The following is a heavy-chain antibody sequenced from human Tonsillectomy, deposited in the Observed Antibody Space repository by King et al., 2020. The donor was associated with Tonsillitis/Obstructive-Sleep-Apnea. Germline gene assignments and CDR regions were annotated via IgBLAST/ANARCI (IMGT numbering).Heavy chain of an antibody. V-gene: IGHV2-70*11. J-gene: IGHJ6*03. CDR2: IDWDDDK. CDR1: GFSLSTSGMC. D-gene: IGHD3-10*01. Sequence: TLKESGPALVKPTQTLTLTCTFSGFSLSTSGMCVSWIRQPPGKDLEWLARIDWDDDKYYSTSLKTRLTISKDTSKNQVVLTMTNMDPVDTATYYCARMASYYYGSGSYYYYYMDVWGKGTTVTVSS. CDR3: ARMASYYYGSGSYYYYYMDV.